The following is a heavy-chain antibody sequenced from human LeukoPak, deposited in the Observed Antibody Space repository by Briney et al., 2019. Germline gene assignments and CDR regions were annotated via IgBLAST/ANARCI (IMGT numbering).Heavy chain of an antibody. J-gene: IGHJ4*02. CDR2: ISSSSNTI. Sequence: GGSLRLSCAASGFSFNSYSMNWVRQAPGKGLEWVSYISSSSNTIYYVDSVKGRFTISRDNAKNSLYLQMNSLRDEDTAVYYCARDSGTTVGYFDYWGQGTLVTVSS. CDR1: GFSFNSYS. D-gene: IGHD4-23*01. V-gene: IGHV3-48*02. CDR3: ARDSGTTVGYFDY.